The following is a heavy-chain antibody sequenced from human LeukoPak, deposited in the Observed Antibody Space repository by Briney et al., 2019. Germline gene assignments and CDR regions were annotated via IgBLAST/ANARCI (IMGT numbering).Heavy chain of an antibody. Sequence: SETLPLTCSVSDGSISSGSYYWGWIRQPPGKGLEWIGSIYYSGSTYYNPSLKSRVTISVDTSKKQFSLKVTSVTAADTAVYYCARDLYLMLGLFDIWGQGTMVTVSS. J-gene: IGHJ3*02. CDR2: IYYSGST. D-gene: IGHD3-16*01. CDR1: DGSISSGSYY. CDR3: ARDLYLMLGLFDI. V-gene: IGHV4-39*07.